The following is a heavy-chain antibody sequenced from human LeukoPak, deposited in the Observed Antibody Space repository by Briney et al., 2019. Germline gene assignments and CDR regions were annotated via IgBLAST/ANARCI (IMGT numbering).Heavy chain of an antibody. CDR2: INHSGST. CDR3: ARDSSGWYWFDP. Sequence: PSETLSLTCAVHGGSFSGYYWSWIRQPPGKGLEWIGEINHSGSTNYNPSLKSRVTISVDTSKNQFSLKLSSVTAADTAVYYCARDSSGWYWFDPWGQGTLVTVSS. J-gene: IGHJ5*02. V-gene: IGHV4-34*01. D-gene: IGHD6-19*01. CDR1: GGSFSGYY.